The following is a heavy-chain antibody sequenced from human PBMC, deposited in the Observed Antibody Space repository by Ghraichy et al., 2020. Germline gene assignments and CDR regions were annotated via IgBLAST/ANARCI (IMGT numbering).Heavy chain of an antibody. CDR2: ISSSSSYI. Sequence: GGSLRLSCAASGFTFSSYSMNWVRQAPGKGLEWVSSISSSSSYIYYADSVKGRFTISRDNAKNSLYLQMNSLRAEDTAVYYCARDRFGVVITDAFDIWGQGTMVTVSS. CDR3: ARDRFGVVITDAFDI. D-gene: IGHD3-3*01. J-gene: IGHJ3*02. CDR1: GFTFSSYS. V-gene: IGHV3-21*01.